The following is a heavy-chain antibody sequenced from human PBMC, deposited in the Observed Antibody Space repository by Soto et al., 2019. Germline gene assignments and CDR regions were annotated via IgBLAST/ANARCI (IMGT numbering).Heavy chain of an antibody. CDR3: ARGLYDSSGYLTMGYYYYGMDV. V-gene: IGHV6-1*01. CDR1: GDSVSSNSAA. CDR2: TYYRSKWYN. J-gene: IGHJ6*02. D-gene: IGHD3-22*01. Sequence: SQTLSLTCAISGDSVSSNSAAWNWSRQSPSRGLEWLGRTYYRSKWYNDYAVSVKSRITINPDTSKNQFSLQLNSVTPEDTAVYYCARGLYDSSGYLTMGYYYYGMDVWGQGTTVTVSS.